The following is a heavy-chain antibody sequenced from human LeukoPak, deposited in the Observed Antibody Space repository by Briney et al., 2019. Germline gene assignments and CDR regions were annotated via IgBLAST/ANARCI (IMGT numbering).Heavy chain of an antibody. CDR2: ITSSSSYI. J-gene: IGHJ6*02. Sequence: GGSLRLSCAASGFTFSSYTINWVRQAPGKGLEWVSSITSSSSYIYYADSVKGRFAISRDNAKNSLYLQMSRLRAEDTAVYYCARDSGYCSSTSCSFYGMDVWGQGTTVTVPS. D-gene: IGHD2-2*01. V-gene: IGHV3-21*01. CDR3: ARDSGYCSSTSCSFYGMDV. CDR1: GFTFSSYT.